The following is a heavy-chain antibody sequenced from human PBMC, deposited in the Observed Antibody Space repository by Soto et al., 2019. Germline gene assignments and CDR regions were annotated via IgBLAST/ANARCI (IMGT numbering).Heavy chain of an antibody. Sequence: PGGSLRLSCAASGFTFSNYGMHWVRQAPGKGLEWVAFIWYDGGNKHYAESVKGRFTISRDDSKNTLYLQMNSLRAEDTAVYYCARDGDVNTGFGKDYWGQGTLVTVSS. V-gene: IGHV3-33*01. D-gene: IGHD3-16*01. CDR3: ARDGDVNTGFGKDY. CDR2: IWYDGGNK. J-gene: IGHJ4*02. CDR1: GFTFSNYG.